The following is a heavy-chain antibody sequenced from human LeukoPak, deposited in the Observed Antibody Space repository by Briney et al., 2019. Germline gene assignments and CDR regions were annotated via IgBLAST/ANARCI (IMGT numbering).Heavy chain of an antibody. CDR3: ARGHYGDQRQ. J-gene: IGHJ4*02. V-gene: IGHV3-7*01. CDR1: GFTFSSFW. CDR2: IEGDGSEK. Sequence: SGGSLRLSCAASGFTFSSFWMNWVRQAPGEGLEWVANIEGDGSEKYYVDSVKGRFTISGDNAKNSLYPEMNNLRPEDTAVYYCARGHYGDQRQWGQGTLVTVSS. D-gene: IGHD4-17*01.